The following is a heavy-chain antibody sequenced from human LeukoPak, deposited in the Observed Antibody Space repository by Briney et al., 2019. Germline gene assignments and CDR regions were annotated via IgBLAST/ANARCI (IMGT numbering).Heavy chain of an antibody. V-gene: IGHV1-46*01. J-gene: IGHJ4*02. D-gene: IGHD4-17*01. CDR1: GYTFSTYY. Sequence: ASVKVSCKASGYTFSTYYIHWVRQAPGQGFEWMGIINPSGGSTSYAQKFQDRVTMTRDTSTSTVYMELRSLISDDAAVYYCARGDDYGDYWGLYWGQGTLVTVSS. CDR2: INPSGGST. CDR3: ARGDDYGDYWGLY.